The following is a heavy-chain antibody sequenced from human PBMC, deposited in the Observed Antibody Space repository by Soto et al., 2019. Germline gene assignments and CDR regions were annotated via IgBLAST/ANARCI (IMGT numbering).Heavy chain of an antibody. Sequence: SETLSLTCTVSGGSISSYYWSWIRQPPGKGLEWIGYIYYSGSTNYNPSLKSRVTISVDTSKNQFSLKLSSVTAADTAVYYCARVSDVVVENWFDPWGQGTLVTVSS. CDR2: IYYSGST. CDR1: GGSISSYY. V-gene: IGHV4-59*01. J-gene: IGHJ5*02. CDR3: ARVSDVVVENWFDP. D-gene: IGHD2-15*01.